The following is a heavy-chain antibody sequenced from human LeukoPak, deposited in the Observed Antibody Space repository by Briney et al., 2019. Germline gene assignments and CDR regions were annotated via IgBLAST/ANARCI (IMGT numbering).Heavy chain of an antibody. V-gene: IGHV3-66*01. Sequence: GESLKISCKGSGYSFTSYWIGWVRQAPGKGLEWVSVIYSGGSTYYADSVKGRFTISRDNSKNTLYLQMNSLRAEDTAVYYCARERGYSYGSVDYYYGMDVWGQGTTVTVSS. CDR1: GYSFTSYW. D-gene: IGHD5-18*01. J-gene: IGHJ6*02. CDR2: IYSGGST. CDR3: ARERGYSYGSVDYYYGMDV.